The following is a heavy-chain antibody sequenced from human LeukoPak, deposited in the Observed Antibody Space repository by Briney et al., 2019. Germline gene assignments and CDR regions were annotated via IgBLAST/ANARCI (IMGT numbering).Heavy chain of an antibody. Sequence: PSETLSLTCTVSGGSISSGGYYWSWIRQPPGKGLEWIGYIYHSGSTYYNPSLKSRVTISVDTSKNQFSLKLSSVTAADTAVYYCARDIPGAVYSSSWFGWFDPWGQGTLVTASS. D-gene: IGHD6-13*01. CDR1: GGSISSGGYY. CDR2: IYHSGST. J-gene: IGHJ5*02. V-gene: IGHV4-30-2*01. CDR3: ARDIPGAVYSSSWFGWFDP.